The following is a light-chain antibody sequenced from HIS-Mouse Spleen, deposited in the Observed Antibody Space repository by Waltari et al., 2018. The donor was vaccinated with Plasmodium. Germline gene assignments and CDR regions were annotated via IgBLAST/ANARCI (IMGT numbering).Light chain of an antibody. CDR2: GAS. CDR3: QQYGSSPRT. V-gene: IGKV3-20*01. Sequence: EIVLTQSPGTLSLSPGERATLSCRASQSVRSSYLAWYQQKPGQAPRLLIYGASSRATGSPDRYRGSGSGTEFTLTISRLEPEDCAVYYCQQYGSSPRTFGQGTKVEIK. CDR1: QSVRSSY. J-gene: IGKJ1*01.